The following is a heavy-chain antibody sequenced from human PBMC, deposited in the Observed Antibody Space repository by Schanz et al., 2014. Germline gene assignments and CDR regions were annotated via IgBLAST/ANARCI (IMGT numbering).Heavy chain of an antibody. V-gene: IGHV4-34*01. Sequence: QVQLQQWGAGLLKPSETLSLTCAVYGGSFSGYYWSWIRQPPGKGLEWIAEINHGGSTNYNPSLKSRVTISVDTSKNQFSLKLRSVTAADTAVYYCARDRGHGDLPGDIWGQGTMVNVSS. CDR2: INHGGST. CDR3: ARDRGHGDLPGDI. J-gene: IGHJ3*02. CDR1: GGSFSGYY. D-gene: IGHD4-17*01.